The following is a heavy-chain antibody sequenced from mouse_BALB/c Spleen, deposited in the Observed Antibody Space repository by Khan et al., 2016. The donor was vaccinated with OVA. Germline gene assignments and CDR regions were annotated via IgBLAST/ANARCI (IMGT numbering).Heavy chain of an antibody. CDR2: ISSGSATI. J-gene: IGHJ1*01. CDR1: GFTFSNFG. V-gene: IGHV5-17*02. Sequence: EVELVESGGGLVQPGGSRKLSCAASGFTFSNFGMHWVRQAPEKGLEWVAYISSGSATIYYADTVKGRFTISRDNPKTTLLLQMTRLRSEATAMYYCARSKITTWYFDGWGAGTTVTVSS. D-gene: IGHD2-4*01. CDR3: ARSKITTWYFDG.